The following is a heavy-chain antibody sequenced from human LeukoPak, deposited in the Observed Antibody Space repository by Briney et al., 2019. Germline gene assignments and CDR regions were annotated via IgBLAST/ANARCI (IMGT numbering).Heavy chain of an antibody. CDR1: GYSISSDYY. CDR2: IHHSGRT. Sequence: SETLSLTCTVSGYSISSDYYWGWIRQPPGKGLEWIGSIHHSGRTYYNPSLKSRVTISVDTSKNQFSLKLSSVTAADTAVYYCARERGYSYGYGLDYWGQGTLVTVSS. V-gene: IGHV4-38-2*02. CDR3: ARERGYSYGYGLDY. J-gene: IGHJ4*02. D-gene: IGHD5-18*01.